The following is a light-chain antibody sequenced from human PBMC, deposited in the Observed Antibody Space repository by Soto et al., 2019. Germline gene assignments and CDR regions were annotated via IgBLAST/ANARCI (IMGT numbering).Light chain of an antibody. CDR1: SSNIGINF. J-gene: IGLJ3*02. V-gene: IGLV1-47*01. CDR3: ATWDDSLIGPV. CDR2: MNN. Sequence: QSVLTQPPSASGTPGQRVTISCSGSSSNIGINFVSWYQQLPGTAPKLLIQMNNERPSGVPDRFSGSKSGTSVSLAISGLRSEDEADYYCATWDDSLIGPVFGGGTQLTV.